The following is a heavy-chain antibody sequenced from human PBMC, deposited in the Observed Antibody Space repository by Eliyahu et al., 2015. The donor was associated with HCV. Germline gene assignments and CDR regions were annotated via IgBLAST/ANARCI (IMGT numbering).Heavy chain of an antibody. CDR3: AKPNVLLWFGQGAGAFDV. Sequence: QVQLEESGGGAVQPGRSLXLSCAASGFNXNNXGMHWVRQXPGKGLGWVAVISYEGSKKYYGDSVKGRFTISRDNTKNTLYLQMSSLRTEDTAVYYCAKPNVLLWFGQGAGAFDVWGQGTMVTVSS. CDR2: ISYEGSKK. CDR1: GFNXNNXG. D-gene: IGHD3-10*01. V-gene: IGHV3-30*18. J-gene: IGHJ3*01.